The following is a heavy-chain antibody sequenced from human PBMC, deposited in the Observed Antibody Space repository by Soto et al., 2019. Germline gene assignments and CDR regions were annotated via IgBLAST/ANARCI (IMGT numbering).Heavy chain of an antibody. V-gene: IGHV1-69*01. CDR1: GVNFTSYA. Sequence: QVQLVQSGAEVKKPGSSVKVSCKASGVNFTSYAISWVRQAPGQGLEFMGWIVPLFGTTNYAHKVRGRVTITADEATSTVYMEVSSLRSEDTAVYYCAKASGSSGYNWFDPWGQGTLVTVST. D-gene: IGHD6-19*01. J-gene: IGHJ5*02. CDR3: AKASGSSGYNWFDP. CDR2: IVPLFGTT.